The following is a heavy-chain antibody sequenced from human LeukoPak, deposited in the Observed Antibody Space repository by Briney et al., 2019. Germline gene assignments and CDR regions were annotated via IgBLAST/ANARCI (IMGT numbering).Heavy chain of an antibody. Sequence: GGSLRLSCGASGITFSSYAMSWVRQAPGKGLEWVSGISGTGVSTYYADSVKGRFTISRDNAQNTLYLQMNSLRAEDTAVYYCAKGIVVVVTATFDYWGQGTLVTVSS. CDR2: ISGTGVST. J-gene: IGHJ4*02. D-gene: IGHD2-21*02. V-gene: IGHV3-23*01. CDR3: AKGIVVVVTATFDY. CDR1: GITFSSYA.